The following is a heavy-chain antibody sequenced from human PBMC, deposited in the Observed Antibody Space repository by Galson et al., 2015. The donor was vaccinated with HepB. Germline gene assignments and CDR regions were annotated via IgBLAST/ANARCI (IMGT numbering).Heavy chain of an antibody. CDR3: TRLGVLSGYSSS. CDR1: GFTFSGSA. CDR2: IRSKASNYAT. J-gene: IGHJ4*02. D-gene: IGHD6-13*01. Sequence: SLRLSCAASGFTFSGSATHWVRQPSGKGLEWVGRIRSKASNYATAYAASLKGRFTISRDDSKNTAYLHMKGLKTEDTAVYFCTRLGVLSGYSSSWRQGTLVAVSS. V-gene: IGHV3-73*01.